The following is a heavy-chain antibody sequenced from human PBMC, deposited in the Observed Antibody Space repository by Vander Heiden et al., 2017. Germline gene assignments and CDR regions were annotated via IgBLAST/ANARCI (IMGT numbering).Heavy chain of an antibody. CDR3: ARGAGYCSGGSCYSGTYYYYYGMDV. J-gene: IGHJ6*02. V-gene: IGHV3-30-3*01. Sequence: QVQLVESGGGVVQPGRSLRLSCAASGFTFSRYAMHWVRQAPGKGLEWVAVISYDGSNKYYADSVKGRFTISRDNSKNTLYLQMNSLRAEDTAVYYCARGAGYCSGGSCYSGTYYYYYGMDVWGQGTTVTVSS. CDR1: GFTFSRYA. D-gene: IGHD2-15*01. CDR2: ISYDGSNK.